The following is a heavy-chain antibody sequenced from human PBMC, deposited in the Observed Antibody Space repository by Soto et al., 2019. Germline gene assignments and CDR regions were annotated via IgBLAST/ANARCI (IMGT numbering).Heavy chain of an antibody. CDR3: ARTDYGDPQYFQH. CDR2: IIPIFGTA. D-gene: IGHD4-17*01. J-gene: IGHJ1*01. V-gene: IGHV1-69*13. Sequence: ASVKVSCKASGGTFSSYAISWVRQAPGQGLEWMGGIIPIFGTANYAQKFQGRVTITADESTSTAYMELSSLRSEDTAVYYCARTDYGDPQYFQHWGQGTLVTVSS. CDR1: GGTFSSYA.